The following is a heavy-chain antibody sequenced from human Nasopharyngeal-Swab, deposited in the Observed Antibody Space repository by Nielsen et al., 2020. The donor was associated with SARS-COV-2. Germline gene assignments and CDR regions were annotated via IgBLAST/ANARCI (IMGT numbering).Heavy chain of an antibody. D-gene: IGHD6-19*01. CDR1: GFTFSSYE. J-gene: IGHJ4*02. CDR2: TSSSSNTI. V-gene: IGHV3-48*03. CDR3: AREADYNSGLSTALDY. Sequence: GESLKISCAASGFTFSSYEMNWVRQAPGKGLEWVSYTSSSSNTIYYADSVKGRFTISRDNAKNSLYLQMNSLRGEDTAVYYCAREADYNSGLSTALDYWGQGTLVTVSS.